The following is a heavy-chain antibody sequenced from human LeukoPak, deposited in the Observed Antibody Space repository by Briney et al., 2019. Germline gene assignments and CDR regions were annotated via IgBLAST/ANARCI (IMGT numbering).Heavy chain of an antibody. CDR3: ARRSPYSTGWSSYFDY. J-gene: IGHJ4*02. CDR2: IYRSGTT. D-gene: IGHD6-19*01. CDR1: GGSISSTNW. V-gene: IGHV4-4*02. Sequence: PSGTLSLTCAVSGGSISSTNWWCWVRQPPGKGLEWIGEIYRSGTTNYKPSLKSRVTISLDKSRNHFSLKLTSVTAADSAVYYCARRSPYSTGWSSYFDYWGEGALVTVSS.